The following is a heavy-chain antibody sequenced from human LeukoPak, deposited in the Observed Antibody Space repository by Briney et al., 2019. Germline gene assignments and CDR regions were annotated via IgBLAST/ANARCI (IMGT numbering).Heavy chain of an antibody. D-gene: IGHD6-6*01. CDR2: IYYSGST. V-gene: IGHV4-59*06. CDR3: ARDEAARPDGAFDI. J-gene: IGHJ3*02. CDR1: GGSISSYY. Sequence: KPSETLSLTCTVSGGSISSYYWSWIRQHPGKGLEWIGYIYYSGSTYYNPSLKSRVTISVDTSKNQFSLKLSSVTAADTAVYYCARDEAARPDGAFDIWGQGTMVTVSS.